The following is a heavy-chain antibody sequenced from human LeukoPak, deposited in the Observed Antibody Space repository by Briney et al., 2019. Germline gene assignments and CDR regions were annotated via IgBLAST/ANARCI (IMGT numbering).Heavy chain of an antibody. V-gene: IGHV1-2*02. D-gene: IGHD6-13*01. CDR3: ARGQRIAAAGTSLDY. CDR2: INPNSGGT. CDR1: GYTFTSYG. Sequence: GASVKVSCKASGYTFTSYGISWVRQAPGQGLEWMGWINPNSGGTNYAQKFQGRVTMTRDTSISTAYMELSRLRSDDTAVYYCARGQRIAAAGTSLDYWGQGTLVTVSS. J-gene: IGHJ4*02.